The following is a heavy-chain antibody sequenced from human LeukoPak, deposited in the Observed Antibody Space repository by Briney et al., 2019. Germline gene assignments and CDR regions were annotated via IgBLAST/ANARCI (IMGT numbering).Heavy chain of an antibody. J-gene: IGHJ4*02. CDR3: ARDPIDY. Sequence: AGGSLRLSCTASGFIFSSYWMTWVRQAPGKRLEWVANIRQDGSEKNFVDSVKGRFTISRDNAKNSLYLQMNTLTAEDTAVYYCARDPIDYWGQGTLVTVTS. CDR2: IRQDGSEK. CDR1: GFIFSSYW. V-gene: IGHV3-7*01.